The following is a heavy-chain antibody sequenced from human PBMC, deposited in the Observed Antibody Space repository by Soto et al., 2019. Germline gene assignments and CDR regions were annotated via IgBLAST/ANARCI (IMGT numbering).Heavy chain of an antibody. CDR2: ISGDLSST. D-gene: IGHD6-13*01. Sequence: EMQLVKSGGGLVQPGGPLRLSCAAAGFLFSRTWMPWVPQPPGQGLVWVSRISGDLSSTDYADSVKGTFTISRDNAKNSLYLQMVSLRADDTAVYFCARGIGFSAQDYWGQGTLVTVSS. CDR3: ARGIGFSAQDY. CDR1: GFLFSRTW. J-gene: IGHJ4*02. V-gene: IGHV3-74*01.